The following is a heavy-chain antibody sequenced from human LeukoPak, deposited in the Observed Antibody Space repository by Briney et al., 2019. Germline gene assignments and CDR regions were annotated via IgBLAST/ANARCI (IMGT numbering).Heavy chain of an antibody. CDR3: ARDIEECSSSWYKRYYFDY. CDR1: GYTFTDYD. D-gene: IGHD6-13*01. Sequence: ASVKVSCKTSGYTFTDYDVHWVRQAPGQGLEWMGWISAYNGNTNYAQKLQGRVTMTTDTSTSTAYMELRSLRSDDTAVYYCARDIEECSSSWYKRYYFDYWGQGTLVTVSS. CDR2: ISAYNGNT. J-gene: IGHJ4*02. V-gene: IGHV1-18*01.